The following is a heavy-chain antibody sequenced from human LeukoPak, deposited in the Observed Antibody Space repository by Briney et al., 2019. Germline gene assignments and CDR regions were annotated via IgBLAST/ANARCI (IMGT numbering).Heavy chain of an antibody. J-gene: IGHJ4*02. Sequence: GGSLRLSCAASGFTFSKYGMHWVRQAPGKGLEWVALTSYDGSNKYYADSVKGRFTISRDNSKNTLNLQMNSLRAEDTAVYYCAKRGDCSGGSCYCFDYWGQGPLVTVSS. V-gene: IGHV3-30*18. CDR2: TSYDGSNK. CDR1: GFTFSKYG. CDR3: AKRGDCSGGSCYCFDY. D-gene: IGHD2-15*01.